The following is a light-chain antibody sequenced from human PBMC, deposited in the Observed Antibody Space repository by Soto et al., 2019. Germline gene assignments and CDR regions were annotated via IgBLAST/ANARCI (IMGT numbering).Light chain of an antibody. CDR1: SSDVGGYNY. Sequence: QSALTQPRSVSGSPGQSVAISCTGTSSDVGGYNYVSWYQQHPGKVPKLIIFDVYKRPSGVPDRFSGSKSGSXASLTISGLQADDEADYYCCSYAGGFYVVGTGTKVTVL. J-gene: IGLJ1*01. CDR3: CSYAGGFYV. CDR2: DVY. V-gene: IGLV2-11*01.